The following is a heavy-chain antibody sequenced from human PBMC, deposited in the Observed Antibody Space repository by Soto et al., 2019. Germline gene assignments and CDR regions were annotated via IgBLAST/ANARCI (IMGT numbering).Heavy chain of an antibody. CDR3: ARDWGIAVADPGDFDY. D-gene: IGHD6-19*01. CDR1: GGTFSSYA. Sequence: QVQLVQSGAEVKKPGSSVKVSCKASGGTFSSYAISWVRQAPGQGLEWMGGIIPIFGTANYAQKFQGRVTITADESTSTAYMELSSLRSEDTVVYYCARDWGIAVADPGDFDYWGQGTLVTVSS. CDR2: IIPIFGTA. J-gene: IGHJ4*02. V-gene: IGHV1-69*01.